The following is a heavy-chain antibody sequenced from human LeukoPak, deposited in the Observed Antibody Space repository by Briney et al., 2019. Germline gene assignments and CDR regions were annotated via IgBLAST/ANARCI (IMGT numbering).Heavy chain of an antibody. J-gene: IGHJ5*02. Sequence: SVKVSCKASGGTFSSYAISWVRQAPGQGLERMGGIIPIFGTANYAQKFQGRVTITADESTSTAYMELSSLRSEDTAVYYCASRPYYYGSGSENWFDPWGQGTLVTVSS. D-gene: IGHD3-10*01. CDR2: IIPIFGTA. CDR3: ASRPYYYGSGSENWFDP. V-gene: IGHV1-69*01. CDR1: GGTFSSYA.